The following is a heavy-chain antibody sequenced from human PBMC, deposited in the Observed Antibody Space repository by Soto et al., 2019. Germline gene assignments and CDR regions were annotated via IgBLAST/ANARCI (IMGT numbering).Heavy chain of an antibody. V-gene: IGHV3-33*01. CDR2: IWYDGSNK. J-gene: IGHJ4*02. CDR1: GFTFSSYG. CDR3: ASQYLGYCSGGSCFDFDY. D-gene: IGHD2-15*01. Sequence: QVQLVESGGGVVQPGRSLRLSCAASGFTFSSYGMHWVRQAPGKGLEWVAVIWYDGSNKYYADSVKGRFTISRDNSKNTLYLQMNSLRAEDTAVYYCASQYLGYCSGGSCFDFDYCGQGTLVTVSS.